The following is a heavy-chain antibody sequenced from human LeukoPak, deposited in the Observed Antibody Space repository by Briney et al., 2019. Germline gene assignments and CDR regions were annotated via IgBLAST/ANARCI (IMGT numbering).Heavy chain of an antibody. CDR2: ISSSCDTF. J-gene: IGHJ5*02. CDR3: ATELEVGTAYDAPDYFDP. CDR1: GFTFSRFG. V-gene: IGHV3-48*01. D-gene: IGHD1-7*01. Sequence: PGGSLRLSCAASGFTFSRFGMNWLRQTPGRGLEWVSYISSSCDTFYYADSVKGRFTISRDNAKNSLYLQMNSLRADDTGLYYCATELEVGTAYDAPDYFDPGGVGTLVTVST.